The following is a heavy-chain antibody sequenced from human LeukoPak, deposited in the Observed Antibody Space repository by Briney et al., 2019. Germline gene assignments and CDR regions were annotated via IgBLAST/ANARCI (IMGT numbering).Heavy chain of an antibody. D-gene: IGHD1-26*01. J-gene: IGHJ4*02. CDR2: ISSDGSNK. V-gene: IGHV3-30*04. Sequence: GGSLRLSCEASGFIFSTYAMHWVRQAPGKGLEWLAVISSDGSNKYQVDSVKGRFTISRDNSKNTLYLEMDSVRLGDTAVYYCARDDIIVGATTLDFWGQGTLVTVSS. CDR1: GFIFSTYA. CDR3: ARDDIIVGATTLDF.